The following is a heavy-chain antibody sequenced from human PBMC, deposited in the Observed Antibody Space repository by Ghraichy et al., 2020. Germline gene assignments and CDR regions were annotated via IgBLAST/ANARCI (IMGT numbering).Heavy chain of an antibody. CDR3: ARLFSDNNFYMDV. V-gene: IGHV4-34*01. D-gene: IGHD5-24*01. CDR2: INHSGGT. CDR1: GGSLSGHS. J-gene: IGHJ6*03. Sequence: ESLNISCAVYGGSLSGHSWSWLRQPPGKGLELIGDINHSGGTNYSPSLKSRVSISIDMSKDQFSLKLTSVNAADTAVYFCARLFSDNNFYMDVWATGTTVTVSS.